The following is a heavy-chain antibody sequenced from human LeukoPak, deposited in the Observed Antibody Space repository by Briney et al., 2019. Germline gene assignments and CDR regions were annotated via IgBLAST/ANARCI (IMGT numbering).Heavy chain of an antibody. D-gene: IGHD2-15*01. V-gene: IGHV3-21*01. CDR1: GFTFSSYS. CDR3: ARDFRYCSGGSCYSGGYFDY. J-gene: IGHJ4*02. CDR2: ISSSSYI. Sequence: PGGSLRLSCAASGFTFSSYSMNWVRQAPGKGLEWVSSISSSSYIYYADSVKGRFTISRDNAKNSLYLQMNSLRAEDTAVYYCARDFRYCSGGSCYSGGYFDYWGQGTLVTVSS.